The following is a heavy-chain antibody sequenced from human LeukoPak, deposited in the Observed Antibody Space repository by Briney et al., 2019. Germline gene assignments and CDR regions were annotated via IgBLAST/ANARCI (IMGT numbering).Heavy chain of an antibody. V-gene: IGHV4-61*01. CDR1: GGSVSSGSYY. D-gene: IGHD3-9*01. J-gene: IGHJ6*04. Sequence: SETLSLTCTVSGGSVSSGSYYWSWIRQPPGKGLEWIGYIYYSGSTNYNPSLKSRVTISVDTSKNQFSLKLSSVTAADTAVYYCASTSVLRYFDGPNYGMDVWGKGTTVTVSS. CDR2: IYYSGST. CDR3: ASTSVLRYFDGPNYGMDV.